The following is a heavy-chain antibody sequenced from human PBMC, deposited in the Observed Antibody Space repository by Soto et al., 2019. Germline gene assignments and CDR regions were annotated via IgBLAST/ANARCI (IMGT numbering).Heavy chain of an antibody. D-gene: IGHD1-26*01. CDR3: ARDLVGANTGFDF. CDR1: GFTFSNYA. Sequence: QVQLVESGGGVVQPGRSLRLSCAASGFTFSNYAIHWVRQAPGKVLEWVAFISYDGSNKYYADSVKGRFTISRDNSKNTLYLQMNSLRAEDTAVYYCARDLVGANTGFDFWGQGTLVTVSS. J-gene: IGHJ4*02. V-gene: IGHV3-30-3*01. CDR2: ISYDGSNK.